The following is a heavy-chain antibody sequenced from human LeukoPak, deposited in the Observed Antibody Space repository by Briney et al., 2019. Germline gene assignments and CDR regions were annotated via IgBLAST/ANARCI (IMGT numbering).Heavy chain of an antibody. J-gene: IGHJ4*02. CDR3: ARPHYYDSSNYVFDY. V-gene: IGHV3-66*04. D-gene: IGHD3-22*01. CDR1: GFTVSGNY. Sequence: GGSLRLSCAASGFTVSGNYMSWVRQAPGKGLEWVSVIYSDGITYYADSVKGRFTVSRDNSKNTLYLQMNSLRAEDTAVYYCARPHYYDSSNYVFDYWGQGTLVTVSS. CDR2: IYSDGIT.